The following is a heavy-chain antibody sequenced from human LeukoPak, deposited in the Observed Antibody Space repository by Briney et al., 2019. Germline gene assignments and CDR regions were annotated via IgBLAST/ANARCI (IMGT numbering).Heavy chain of an antibody. CDR1: GGTFSSYA. J-gene: IGHJ6*03. V-gene: IGHV1-69*13. CDR3: ARGSGSGWLYYSYYMDV. CDR2: IIPIFGTA. Sequence: ASVKVSCKASGGTFSSYAISWVRQAPGQGLEWMGGIIPIFGTANYAQKFQGRVTITADESTSTAYMELSSLRSEDTAVYYCARGSGSGWLYYSYYMDVWGKGTTVTVSS. D-gene: IGHD6-19*01.